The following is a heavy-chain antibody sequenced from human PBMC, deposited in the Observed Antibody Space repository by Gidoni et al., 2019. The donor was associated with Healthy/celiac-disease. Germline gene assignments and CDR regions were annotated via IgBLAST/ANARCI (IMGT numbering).Heavy chain of an antibody. CDR1: GGSFSGYY. D-gene: IGHD3-3*01. Sequence: QVQLQQWGAGLLKPSETLSLTCAVYGGSFSGYYWSWIRQPPGKGLEWIGEINHSGSTNYNPSLKSRVTISVDTSKNQFSLKLSSVTAADTAVYYCARGYYDFWSGYYLNDYYYYGMDVWGQGTTVTVSS. CDR3: ARGYYDFWSGYYLNDYYYYGMDV. V-gene: IGHV4-34*01. CDR2: INHSGST. J-gene: IGHJ6*02.